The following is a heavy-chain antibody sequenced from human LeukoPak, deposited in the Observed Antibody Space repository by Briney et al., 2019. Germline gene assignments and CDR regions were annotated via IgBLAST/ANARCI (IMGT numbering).Heavy chain of an antibody. CDR2: INPNSGGT. Sequence: ASVTVSCKASGYTFTGYYMDWVRQAPGQGLEWMGWINPNSGGTNYAQKFQGRVTMTRDTSISTAYMELSRLRSDDTAVYYCARDRRDRTYYYDSSGYYPFDYWGQGTLVTVSS. J-gene: IGHJ4*02. CDR1: GYTFTGYY. V-gene: IGHV1-2*02. CDR3: ARDRRDRTYYYDSSGYYPFDY. D-gene: IGHD3-22*01.